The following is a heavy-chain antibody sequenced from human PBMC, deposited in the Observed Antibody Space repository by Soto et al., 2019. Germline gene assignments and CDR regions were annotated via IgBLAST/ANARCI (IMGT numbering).Heavy chain of an antibody. CDR3: ARRDSSSYYFDY. V-gene: IGHV5-10-1*01. Sequence: HGESLKISCKGSGYSFTSYWISWVRQMPGKGLEWMGRIDPSDSYTNYSPSFQGHVTISADKSISTAYLQWSSLKASDTAMYYCARRDSSSYYFDYWGQGTLVTVTS. CDR1: GYSFTSYW. J-gene: IGHJ4*02. CDR2: IDPSDSYT. D-gene: IGHD6-13*01.